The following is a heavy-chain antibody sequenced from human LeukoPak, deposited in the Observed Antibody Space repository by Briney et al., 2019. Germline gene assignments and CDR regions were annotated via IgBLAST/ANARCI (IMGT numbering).Heavy chain of an antibody. D-gene: IGHD1-14*01. J-gene: IGHJ4*02. CDR1: GLTFSTSG. CDR3: ATETNGRHYDY. V-gene: IGHV3-21*06. Sequence: GGSLRLSCTASGLTFSTSGFNWVRQAPGKGLEWVASIGPTGSDRYHADSIKGRFTISRDNGNNFLYLQMNSLRAEDTAVYYCATETNGRHYDYWGQGTLLTVSS. CDR2: IGPTGSDR.